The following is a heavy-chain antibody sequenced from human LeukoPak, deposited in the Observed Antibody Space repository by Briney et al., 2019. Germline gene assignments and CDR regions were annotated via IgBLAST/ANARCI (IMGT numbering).Heavy chain of an antibody. Sequence: SETLSLTCTVSGGSISSYYWSWIRQPAGKGLEWIGRIYTSGSTNYNPSLKSRVTISVDTSKNQFSLKLSSVTAADTAVYYCARGTGGLLWFGELLSSDWFDPWGQGTLVTVSS. J-gene: IGHJ5*02. CDR1: GGSISSYY. CDR3: ARGTGGLLWFGELLSSDWFDP. V-gene: IGHV4-4*07. CDR2: IYTSGST. D-gene: IGHD3-10*01.